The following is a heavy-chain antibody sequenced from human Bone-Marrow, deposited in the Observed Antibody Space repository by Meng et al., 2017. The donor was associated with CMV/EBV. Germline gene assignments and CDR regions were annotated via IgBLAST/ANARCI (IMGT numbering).Heavy chain of an antibody. CDR3: AKSLLRFLEENGMDV. J-gene: IGHJ6*02. V-gene: IGHV3-23*01. CDR2: ISGSGGST. CDR1: GFTFSSYA. D-gene: IGHD3-3*01. Sequence: GESLKISCAASGFTFSSYAMGWVRQAPGKGLEWVSAISGSGGSTYYPDSVKGRFTISRDNSKNTLYLQMNSLRAEDTAVYYCAKSLLRFLEENGMDVWGQGTTVTVSS.